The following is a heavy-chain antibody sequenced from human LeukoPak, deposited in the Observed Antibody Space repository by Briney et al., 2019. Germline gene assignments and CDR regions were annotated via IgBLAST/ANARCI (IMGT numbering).Heavy chain of an antibody. CDR2: IYYSGST. D-gene: IGHD1-26*01. J-gene: IGHJ4*02. Sequence: SETLSLTCIVSGYSISSGYYWSWIRQPPGKGLEWIGYIYYSGSTNYNPSLKSRVTISVDTSKNQFSLKLSSVTAADTAVYYCAKEWGATHNPDYWGQGTLVTVSS. CDR1: GYSISSGYY. CDR3: AKEWGATHNPDY. V-gene: IGHV4-38-2*02.